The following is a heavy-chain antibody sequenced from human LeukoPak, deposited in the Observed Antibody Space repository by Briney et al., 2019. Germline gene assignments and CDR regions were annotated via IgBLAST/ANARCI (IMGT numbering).Heavy chain of an antibody. J-gene: IGHJ5*02. D-gene: IGHD3-22*01. V-gene: IGHV4-59*01. CDR3: AREVETYYYHSSGYYYAYNWFDP. CDR1: GGSISSYY. Sequence: SETLSPTCTVSGGSISSYYWSWIRQPPGKGLEWIGYISYSGSTNYNPSLKSRVTISVDTSKNQFSLKLSSVTAADTAVYYCAREVETYYYHSSGYYYAYNWFDPWGQGTLVTVSS. CDR2: ISYSGST.